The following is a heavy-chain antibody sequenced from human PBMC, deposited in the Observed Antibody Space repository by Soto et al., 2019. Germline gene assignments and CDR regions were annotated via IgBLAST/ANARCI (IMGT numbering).Heavy chain of an antibody. Sequence: GGSLRLSCAASGFTFSSYGMHWVRQAPGKGLEWVAVISYDGSNKYYADSVKGRFTISRDNSKNTLYLQMNSLRAEDTAVYYCAKDLLGAYCSGTSCYDFWSAKRSPLDYWGQGTLVTVSS. CDR2: ISYDGSNK. V-gene: IGHV3-30*18. CDR1: GFTFSSYG. CDR3: AKDLLGAYCSGTSCYDFWSAKRSPLDY. D-gene: IGHD2-2*01. J-gene: IGHJ4*02.